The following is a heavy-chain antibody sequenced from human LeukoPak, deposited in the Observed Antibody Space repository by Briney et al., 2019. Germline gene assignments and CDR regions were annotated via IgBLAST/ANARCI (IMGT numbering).Heavy chain of an antibody. D-gene: IGHD4-17*01. CDR2: IYYSGST. V-gene: IGHV4-39*01. CDR3: AMDYGDAHFDY. CDR1: GGSIRSSSYY. Sequence: PTETLSLTCTVSGGSIRSSSYYWGWIRQPPGKGLEWIGSIYYSGSTYYNPSLKSRVTISVDTSKNQFSLKLSSVTAADTAVYYCAMDYGDAHFDYWGQGTLVTVSS. J-gene: IGHJ4*02.